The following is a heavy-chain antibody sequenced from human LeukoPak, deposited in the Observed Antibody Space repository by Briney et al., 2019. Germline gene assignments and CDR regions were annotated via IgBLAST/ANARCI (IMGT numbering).Heavy chain of an antibody. CDR2: IIPIFGTA. Sequence: SVKVSCKASGGTFSSYAISWVRRAPGQGLEWMGRIIPIFGTANYAQKFQGRVTITTDESTSTAYMELSSLRSEDTAVYYCARAPISGWAEEAFDIWGQGTMVTVSS. CDR1: GGTFSSYA. V-gene: IGHV1-69*05. J-gene: IGHJ3*02. D-gene: IGHD6-19*01. CDR3: ARAPISGWAEEAFDI.